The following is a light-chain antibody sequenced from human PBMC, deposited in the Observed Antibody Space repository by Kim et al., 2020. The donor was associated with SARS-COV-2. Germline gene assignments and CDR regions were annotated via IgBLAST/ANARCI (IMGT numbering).Light chain of an antibody. Sequence: SSELTQDPAVSVALGQTVRITCQGDSLRIYYASWYQQKPGQAPVLVIYGKNNRPSGIPDRFSGSSSGNTASLTITGAQAEDEADYYCNSRDSSGNHHLVF. CDR3: NSRDSSGNHHLV. J-gene: IGLJ3*02. V-gene: IGLV3-19*01. CDR1: SLRIYY. CDR2: GKN.